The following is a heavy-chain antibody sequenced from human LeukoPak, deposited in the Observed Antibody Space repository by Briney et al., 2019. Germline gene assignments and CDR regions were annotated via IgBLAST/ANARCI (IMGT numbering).Heavy chain of an antibody. CDR2: IYYTGST. CDR3: ARDITGDGDY. V-gene: IGHV4-59*01. D-gene: IGHD1-20*01. J-gene: IGHJ4*02. Sequence: PSETLSLTCTVSGGSISTYYWSWIRQPPGKGPEWIGYIYYTGSTNYNPSLKSRVTISLDTSKNQFSLKLSSVTAADTAVYYCARDITGDGDYWGQGTLVTVSS. CDR1: GGSISTYY.